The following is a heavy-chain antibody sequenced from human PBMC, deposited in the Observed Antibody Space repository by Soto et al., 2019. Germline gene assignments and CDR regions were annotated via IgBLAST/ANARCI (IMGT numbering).Heavy chain of an antibody. CDR1: GDSFSSYY. CDR3: ARGGDGHTTSFFDY. D-gene: IGHD3-16*02. V-gene: IGHV4-59*01. CDR2: IYHSGST. J-gene: IGHJ4*02. Sequence: QVQLQESGPGRVKPSETLSLTCTVSGDSFSSYYWSWIRQPPGKGLEWIGYIYHSGSTNYNPPLKSRVTIAVDTSKNQLARKLSSVTAADTAVYYCARGGDGHTTSFFDYWGQGTLVTVSS.